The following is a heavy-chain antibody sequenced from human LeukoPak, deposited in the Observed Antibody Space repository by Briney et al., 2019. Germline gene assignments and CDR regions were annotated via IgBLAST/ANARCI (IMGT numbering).Heavy chain of an antibody. CDR2: IKGSIT. CDR3: ARVPDWTYAADY. J-gene: IGHJ4*02. CDR1: GGSISSDRFY. D-gene: IGHD3/OR15-3a*01. V-gene: IGHV4-61*02. Sequence: PSETLSLTCTVSGGSISSDRFYWTWVRQPAGKGLEGIGRIKGSITNYNPSLKSPVNISVETSTNQFSLKLNSLTAADTAVYYCARVPDWTYAADYWGQGTLVTVSS.